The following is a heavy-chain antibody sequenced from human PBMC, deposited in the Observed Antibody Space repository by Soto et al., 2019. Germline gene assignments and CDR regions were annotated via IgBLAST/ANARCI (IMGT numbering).Heavy chain of an antibody. J-gene: IGHJ3*02. V-gene: IGHV5-51*01. D-gene: IGHD1-1*01. CDR3: ARPAFRGTQAAFDI. CDR1: GYSFTNSW. CDR2: IYPGDSDT. Sequence: LGDSLKISCKGSGYSFTNSWIGWVRQMPGKGLEWMGIIYPGDSDTRYSPSFQGQVTISADKSINTAYLQWSSLKASDTAMYFCARPAFRGTQAAFDIWGQGTMVTVSS.